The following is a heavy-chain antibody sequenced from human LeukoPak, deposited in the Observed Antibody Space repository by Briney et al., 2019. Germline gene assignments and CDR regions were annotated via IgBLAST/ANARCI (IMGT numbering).Heavy chain of an antibody. CDR2: INHSGST. CDR1: GGSFSGYY. V-gene: IGHV4-34*01. Sequence: PSETLSLTCAVYGGSFSGYYWSWIRQPPGKGLEWIGEINHSGSTNYNPSLKSRVTISVDTSKDQFSLKLSSVTAADTAVYYCARAIRLYPYYYYYMDVWGKGTTVTISS. J-gene: IGHJ6*03. CDR3: ARAIRLYPYYYYYMDV. D-gene: IGHD2-2*01.